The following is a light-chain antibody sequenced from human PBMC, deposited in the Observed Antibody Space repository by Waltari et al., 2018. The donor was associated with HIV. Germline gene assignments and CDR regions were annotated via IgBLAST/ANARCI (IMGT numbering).Light chain of an antibody. Sequence: DIVMTQSPVTLSVSPGERATLSCRASQSVSNNLAWYQQKPGQAPRLLIYGASTRATGIPARFSGSGSGTEFALTISSLQSEDSAVYYCQQYNIWPPLTFGGGTKVEIK. CDR1: QSVSNN. J-gene: IGKJ4*01. CDR3: QQYNIWPPLT. V-gene: IGKV3-15*01. CDR2: GAS.